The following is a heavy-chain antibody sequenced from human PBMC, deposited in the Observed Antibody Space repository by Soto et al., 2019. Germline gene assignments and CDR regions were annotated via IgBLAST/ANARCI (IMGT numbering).Heavy chain of an antibody. V-gene: IGHV2-5*01. CDR3: AHRKSSYYGSENTYYYGMDV. Sequence: QITLKESGPTLVNPTQTLTLTCTFSGFSLSTRGMGVAGIRQPPEKALEWLAVIYWTDDKRYSPSLKSRLTITKDTYKNQVVLTMTDMDPVDTATYYCAHRKSSYYGSENTYYYGMDVWGQGTTVTVSS. CDR2: IYWTDDK. D-gene: IGHD3-10*01. CDR1: GFSLSTRGMG. J-gene: IGHJ6*02.